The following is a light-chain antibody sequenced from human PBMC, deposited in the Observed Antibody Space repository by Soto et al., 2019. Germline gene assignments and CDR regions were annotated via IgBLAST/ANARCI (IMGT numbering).Light chain of an antibody. CDR1: QSVSSSY. CDR2: GAS. V-gene: IGKV3-20*01. CDR3: HEYGSSPQAT. Sequence: EIVLTQSPGTLSLSPGERATLSCRASQSVSSSYLAWYQQKPGQAPRLLIYGASSRATGLPERFSGSGSGTDFTLTISRREPEDFAVYYWHEYGSSPQATFGQGTKVEIK. J-gene: IGKJ1*01.